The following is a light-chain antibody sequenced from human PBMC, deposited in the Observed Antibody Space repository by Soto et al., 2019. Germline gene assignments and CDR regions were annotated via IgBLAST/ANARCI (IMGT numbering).Light chain of an antibody. J-gene: IGKJ1*01. CDR2: EVS. CDR3: MQKIHLPWT. Sequence: DVVMTQTPLSLSVTPGQPASISCKSSQSLLHSDGKTYLYWYLHKSGQPPQLLIYEVSKRFSGVPDRFSGSGSGTDFTLKISRVEAGDVGVYYCMQKIHLPWTVGQGTKVEIK. V-gene: IGKV2D-29*01. CDR1: QSLLHSDGKTY.